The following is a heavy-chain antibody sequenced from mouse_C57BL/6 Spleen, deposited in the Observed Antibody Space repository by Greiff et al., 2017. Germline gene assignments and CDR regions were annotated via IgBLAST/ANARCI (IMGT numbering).Heavy chain of an antibody. CDR1: GYSITSGYY. D-gene: IGHD3-2*02. CDR2: ISYDGSN. V-gene: IGHV3-6*01. CDR3: ARRAAQATGDYFDY. J-gene: IGHJ2*01. Sequence: VQLKESGPGLVKPSQSLSLTCSVTGYSITSGYYWNWIRQFPGNKLEWMGYISYDGSNNYNPSLKNRISITRDTSKNQFFLKLNSVTTEDTATYYCARRAAQATGDYFDYWGQGATLTVSS.